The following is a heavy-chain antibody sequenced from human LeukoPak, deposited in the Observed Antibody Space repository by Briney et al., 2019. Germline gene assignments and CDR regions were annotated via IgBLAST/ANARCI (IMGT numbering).Heavy chain of an antibody. CDR1: GFAVSSNS. J-gene: IGHJ4*02. CDR3: ALSGSYFFDY. V-gene: IGHV3-53*01. Sequence: GGSLRLSCAASGFAVSSNSMSWVRQAPGKGLEWVSVIYSGDKTYYADSVKGRFTISRDISKNTLYLQMNSLRAEDTAVYYCALSGSYFFDYWGQGTLVTVSS. CDR2: IYSGDKT. D-gene: IGHD1-26*01.